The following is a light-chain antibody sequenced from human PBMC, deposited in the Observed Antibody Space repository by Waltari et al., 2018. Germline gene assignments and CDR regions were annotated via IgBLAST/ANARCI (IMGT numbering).Light chain of an antibody. CDR3: QSYHNDNGVI. V-gene: IGLV6-57*01. J-gene: IGLJ2*01. CDR2: EDH. CDR1: SGRIAGNY. Sequence: NFMLTQPHSVSESPGKTVTISCTRSSGRIAGNYVQWYQQRPGSSPPTVIYEDHQRPSGVPTRFSGSIDISSNSASLIISGLKTEDEADYYCQSYHNDNGVIVGGGTKLTVL.